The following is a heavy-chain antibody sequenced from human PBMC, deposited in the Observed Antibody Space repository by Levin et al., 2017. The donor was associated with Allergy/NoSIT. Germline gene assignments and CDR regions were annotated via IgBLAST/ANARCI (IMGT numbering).Heavy chain of an antibody. CDR2: IRSKAYGGTT. J-gene: IGHJ4*02. D-gene: IGHD3-9*01. CDR3: TRDMERFDILTGRFDY. Sequence: PGESLKISCTASGFTFGDYAMSWVRQAPGKGLEWVGFIRSKAYGGTTEYAASVKGRFTISRDDSKSIAYLQMNSLKTEDTAVYYCTRDMERFDILTGRFDYWGQGTLVTVSS. V-gene: IGHV3-49*04. CDR1: GFTFGDYA.